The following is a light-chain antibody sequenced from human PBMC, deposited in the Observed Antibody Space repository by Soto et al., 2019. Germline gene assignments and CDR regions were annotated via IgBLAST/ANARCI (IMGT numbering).Light chain of an antibody. Sequence: DVVMTQSPLSLPVTLGQPASISCRSSQSLAYSDGNTYLDWFQQRTGQSPRRLIYKVSNRDSGVPDRFSGSGSGTDFTLEISRVEAEDVGVYYCVQGTHWPYSFGQGTKLEIK. CDR1: QSLAYSDGNTY. CDR3: VQGTHWPYS. V-gene: IGKV2-30*01. CDR2: KVS. J-gene: IGKJ2*03.